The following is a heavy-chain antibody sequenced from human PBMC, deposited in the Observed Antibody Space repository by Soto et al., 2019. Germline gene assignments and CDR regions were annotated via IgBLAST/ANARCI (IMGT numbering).Heavy chain of an antibody. J-gene: IGHJ6*02. V-gene: IGHV4-30-2*01. CDR2: IYYSGTT. CDR3: ATGHYYYGMDV. CDR1: KASFSIGTYA. Sequence: TLSLSCTVSKASFSIGTYAGSWVRQPPGKGLEWIGYIYYSGTTYYTPSLKSRLTMSMDRANDHFSLNLTSVTAADPAVYFCATGHYYYGMDVWGQGSTVTVSS.